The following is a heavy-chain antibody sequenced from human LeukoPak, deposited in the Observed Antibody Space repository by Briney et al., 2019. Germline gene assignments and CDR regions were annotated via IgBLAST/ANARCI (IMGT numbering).Heavy chain of an antibody. V-gene: IGHV3-23*01. CDR1: GFTLSTNA. CDR2: ISGSGAST. Sequence: GGSLRLSCLTSGFTLSTNAMSWVRQAPGKGLEWISGISGSGASTYYADSVKGRFTISRDDSRNTLYLQMNSLRGDDTAVYYCAKDVGKWESLHFFDYWGQGTLVAVSS. D-gene: IGHD1-26*01. CDR3: AKDVGKWESLHFFDY. J-gene: IGHJ4*02.